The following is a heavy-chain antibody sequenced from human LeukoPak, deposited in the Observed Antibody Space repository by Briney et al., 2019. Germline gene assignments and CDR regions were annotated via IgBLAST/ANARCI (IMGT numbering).Heavy chain of an antibody. CDR1: GFTFSSYA. CDR3: ARDRLDWFGDSYGMDV. V-gene: IGHV3-23*01. Sequence: PGGSLRLSCAASGFTFSSYAMSWVRQAPGKGLEWVSAISGSGGSTYYADSVKGRFTISRDNAKNSLYLQMNSLRAEDTAVYYCARDRLDWFGDSYGMDVWGQGTTVTVSS. D-gene: IGHD3-10*01. J-gene: IGHJ6*02. CDR2: ISGSGGST.